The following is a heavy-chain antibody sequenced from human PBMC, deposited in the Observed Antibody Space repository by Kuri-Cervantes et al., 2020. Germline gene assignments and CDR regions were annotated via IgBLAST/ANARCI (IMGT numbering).Heavy chain of an antibody. J-gene: IGHJ5*02. D-gene: IGHD5-18*01. CDR3: ARGVRGYSYGPNWFDP. CDR2: INPHGGST. V-gene: IGHV1-46*01. CDR1: GYAFTTYY. Sequence: ASVKVSCKASGYAFTTYYIHWVRQAPGQGLEWMGIINPHGGSTSYYSERFQGRVTMTRNTSISTAYMELSSLRSEDTAVYYCARGVRGYSYGPNWFDPWGQGTLVTVSS.